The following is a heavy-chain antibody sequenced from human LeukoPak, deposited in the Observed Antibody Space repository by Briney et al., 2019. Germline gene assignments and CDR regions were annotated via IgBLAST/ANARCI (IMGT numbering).Heavy chain of an antibody. V-gene: IGHV5-51*01. Sequence: GESLKISCKGSGYIFTSYWIGCGRQMPGKGLEWMGIIYPGDSNTRYSPSFQGQVTISVDKSISTAFLQWSSLKASDTAIYYCARRGDDNNTCRDYWGQGTLVTVSS. CDR3: ARRGDDNNTCRDY. CDR2: IYPGDSNT. J-gene: IGHJ4*02. CDR1: GYIFTSYW. D-gene: IGHD1/OR15-1a*01.